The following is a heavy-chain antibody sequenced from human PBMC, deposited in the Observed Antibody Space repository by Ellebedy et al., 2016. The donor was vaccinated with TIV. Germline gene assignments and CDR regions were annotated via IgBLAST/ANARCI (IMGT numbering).Heavy chain of an antibody. D-gene: IGHD3-16*01. CDR2: ISGNAGNT. CDR3: AKDQIGGNGRWVYDI. Sequence: GESLKISCAASGFTFRSYAMSWVRQAPGKGLEWVSTISGNAGNTYYADSVKGRFTIYRDNSKNTLSLQMNSLRAEDTGTYFCAKDQIGGNGRWVYDIWGHGTMVTVSS. J-gene: IGHJ3*02. CDR1: GFTFRSYA. V-gene: IGHV3-23*01.